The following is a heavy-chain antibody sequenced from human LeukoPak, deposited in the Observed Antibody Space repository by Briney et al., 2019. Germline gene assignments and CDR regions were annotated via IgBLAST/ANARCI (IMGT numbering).Heavy chain of an antibody. Sequence: AGGSLRLSCAASGFTFSSYAMSWARQAPGKGLEWVSAISGSGGSAYYADSVKGWFTISRDNSNNTLYVQMNSLRAEDTAVYYCAKDRFRGYSGSGSPFDYWGQGSLVTVSS. D-gene: IGHD3-10*01. J-gene: IGHJ4*02. V-gene: IGHV3-23*01. CDR1: GFTFSSYA. CDR3: AKDRFRGYSGSGSPFDY. CDR2: ISGSGGSA.